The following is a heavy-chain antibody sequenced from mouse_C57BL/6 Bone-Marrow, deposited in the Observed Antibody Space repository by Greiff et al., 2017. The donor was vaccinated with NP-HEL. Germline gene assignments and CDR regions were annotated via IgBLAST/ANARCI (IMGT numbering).Heavy chain of an antibody. D-gene: IGHD2-4*01. J-gene: IGHJ2*01. Sequence: VKLQESGAELVKPGASVKLSCKASGYTFTSYWMQWVKQRPGQGLEWIGEIDPSDSYTNYNQKFKGKATLTVDTSSSTAYMQLSSLTSEDSAVYYCARCDYGGYWGQGTTLTVSS. V-gene: IGHV1-50*01. CDR2: IDPSDSYT. CDR1: GYTFTSYW. CDR3: ARCDYGGY.